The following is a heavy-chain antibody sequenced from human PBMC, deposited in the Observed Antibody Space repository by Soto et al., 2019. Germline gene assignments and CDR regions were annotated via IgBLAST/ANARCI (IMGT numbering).Heavy chain of an antibody. Sequence: GGSLRLSCAASGFTFSIYAMHWVRQAPGKGLEWVAVISYDGSNKYYADSVKGRFTISRDTSKNTLYLQMDSLGAEDTAIYYCAKVVGDGNDYYDFWGQGTLVTVSS. CDR2: ISYDGSNK. V-gene: IGHV3-30-3*01. J-gene: IGHJ4*02. CDR1: GFTFSIYA. CDR3: AKVVGDGNDYYDF. D-gene: IGHD3-22*01.